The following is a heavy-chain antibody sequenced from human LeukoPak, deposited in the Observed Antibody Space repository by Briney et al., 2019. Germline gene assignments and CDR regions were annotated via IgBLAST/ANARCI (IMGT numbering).Heavy chain of an antibody. J-gene: IGHJ6*03. V-gene: IGHV4-4*07. CDR3: ARALVTTRWVYYYYMDV. D-gene: IGHD4-17*01. Sequence: PSETLSLTCTVSGGSISSYYWSWIRQPAGKGLEWIGRIYTSGSTNYNPSLKSRATMSVDTSKNQFSLKLSSVTAADTAVYYCARALVTTRWVYYYYMDVWGKGTTVTVSS. CDR2: IYTSGST. CDR1: GGSISSYY.